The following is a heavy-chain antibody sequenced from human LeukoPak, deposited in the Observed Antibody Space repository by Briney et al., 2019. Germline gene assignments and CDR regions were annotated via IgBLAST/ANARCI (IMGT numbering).Heavy chain of an antibody. Sequence: SETLSLTCAVYGGSFSGYYWSWIRQPPGKGLECIGEINHSGSTNYNPSLKSRVTISVDTSKNQFSLKLSSVTAADTAVYYCARGLGYCSGGSCYSRDWGQGTLVTVSS. J-gene: IGHJ4*02. CDR1: GGSFSGYY. CDR3: ARGLGYCSGGSCYSRD. CDR2: INHSGST. V-gene: IGHV4-34*01. D-gene: IGHD2-15*01.